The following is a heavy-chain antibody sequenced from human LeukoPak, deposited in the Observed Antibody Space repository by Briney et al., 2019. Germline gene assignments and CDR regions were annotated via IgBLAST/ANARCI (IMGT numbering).Heavy chain of an antibody. V-gene: IGHV3-23*01. CDR2: LTGDGNT. Sequence: GGSLRLSCAASGFTFTSYAMSWVRQAPGKGLEWVSVLTGDGNTYYADSVKGRFTNSRDDSKNTLFLQMNSLRAEDTAVYFCAKLTPAVASSFDYWGQGTLVTVSS. D-gene: IGHD6-19*01. J-gene: IGHJ4*02. CDR3: AKLTPAVASSFDY. CDR1: GFTFTSYA.